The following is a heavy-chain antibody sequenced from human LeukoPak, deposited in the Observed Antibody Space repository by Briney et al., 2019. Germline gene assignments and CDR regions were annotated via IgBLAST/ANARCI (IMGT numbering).Heavy chain of an antibody. CDR3: ARDRLTSWELFDY. CDR2: IWYDGSNK. D-gene: IGHD1-26*01. CDR1: GFTFSSYG. J-gene: IGHJ4*02. Sequence: QPGGSLRLSCAASGFTFSSYGMHWVRQAPGKGLEWVAVIWYDGSNKYYADSVKGRFTISRDNSKNTLYLQMNSLRAEDTAVYYCARDRLTSWELFDYWGQGTLVTVSS. V-gene: IGHV3-33*01.